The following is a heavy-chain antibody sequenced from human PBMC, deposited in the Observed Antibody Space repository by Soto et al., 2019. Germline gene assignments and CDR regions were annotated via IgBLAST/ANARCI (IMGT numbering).Heavy chain of an antibody. CDR2: INAGNGNT. CDR3: ARLPDTYCGGDCYDHDAFDI. J-gene: IGHJ3*02. V-gene: IGHV1-3*01. CDR1: GYTFTSYA. D-gene: IGHD2-21*02. Sequence: GASVKVSCKASGYTFTSYAMHWVRQAPGQRLEWMGWINAGNGNTKYSQKFQGRVTITRDTSASTAYMELSSLRSEDTAVYYCARLPDTYCGGDCYDHDAFDIWGQGTMVTVSS.